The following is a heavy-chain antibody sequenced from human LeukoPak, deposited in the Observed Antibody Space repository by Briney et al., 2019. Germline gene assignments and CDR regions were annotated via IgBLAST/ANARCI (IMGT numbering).Heavy chain of an antibody. CDR3: ARDSSSWYTGGKYYFDY. CDR1: GFTFSSYS. J-gene: IGHJ4*02. V-gene: IGHV3-48*04. Sequence: GGSLRLSCAASGFTFSSYSMNWVRQAPGKGLEWVSYISSSSSTIYYADSVKGRFTISRDNAKNSLYLQMNSLRAEDTAVYYCARDSSSWYTGGKYYFDYWGQGTLVTVSS. CDR2: ISSSSSTI. D-gene: IGHD6-13*01.